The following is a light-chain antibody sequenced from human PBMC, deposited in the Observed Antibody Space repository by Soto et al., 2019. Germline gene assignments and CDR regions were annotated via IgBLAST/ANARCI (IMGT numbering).Light chain of an antibody. Sequence: DIVMTQSPLSLGVTPGEPASISCRSSQSLLYSDGDNYLDWYLQKPGQSPQLLIYLASNRASGVPARFSGSGSGTDFTLTVSRLEPEDFAVYYCQQFGDSLTFGGGTKVDIK. V-gene: IGKV2-28*01. J-gene: IGKJ4*01. CDR3: QQFGDSLT. CDR1: QSLLYSDGDNY. CDR2: LAS.